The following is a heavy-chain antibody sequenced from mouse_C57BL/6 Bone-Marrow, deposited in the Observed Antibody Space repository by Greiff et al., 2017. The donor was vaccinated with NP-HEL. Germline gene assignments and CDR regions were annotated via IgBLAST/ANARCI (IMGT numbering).Heavy chain of an antibody. CDR3: TRFYYGNYDAMDY. D-gene: IGHD2-1*01. CDR2: IDPEDGDT. V-gene: IGHV14-1*01. CDR1: GFNITDYY. Sequence: VQLQQSGAELVRPGASVKLSCTASGFNITDYYMHWVKQRPEQGLEWIGRIDPEDGDTEYAPKFQGKATMTADTSSNTAYLQLSSLTSEDTAVYYCTRFYYGNYDAMDYWGQGTSVTVSS. J-gene: IGHJ4*01.